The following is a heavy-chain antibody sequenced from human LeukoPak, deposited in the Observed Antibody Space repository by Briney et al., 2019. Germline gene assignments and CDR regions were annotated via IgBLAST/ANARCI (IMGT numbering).Heavy chain of an antibody. CDR1: GFTFSSYW. CDR2: IKQDGSEK. CDR3: ARGLHYGSGSYADY. J-gene: IGHJ4*02. V-gene: IGHV3-7*01. Sequence: PGGPLRLSCAASGFTFSSYWMSWVRQAPGKGLEWVANIKQDGSEKYYVDSVKGRFTISRDNAKNSLYLQMNSLRAEDTAVYYCARGLHYGSGSYADYWGQGTLVTVSS. D-gene: IGHD3-10*01.